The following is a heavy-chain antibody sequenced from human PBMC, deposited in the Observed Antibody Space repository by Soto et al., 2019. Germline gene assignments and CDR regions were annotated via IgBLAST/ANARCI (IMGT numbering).Heavy chain of an antibody. J-gene: IGHJ4*02. CDR3: AIPNKTKYCSSTSCRIGVFDY. CDR1: GYTLTELS. V-gene: IGHV1-24*01. Sequence: ASVKVSCKVSGYTLTELSIHWVRQAPGKGLEWMGWIDPEGGKTLYAQKFQGRVTMTRNTSISTAYMELSSLRSEDTAVYYCAIPNKTKYCSSTSCRIGVFDYWGQGTLVTVSS. CDR2: IDPEGGKT. D-gene: IGHD2-2*01.